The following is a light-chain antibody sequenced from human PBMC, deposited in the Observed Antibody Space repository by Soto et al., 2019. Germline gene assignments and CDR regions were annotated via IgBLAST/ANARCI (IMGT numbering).Light chain of an antibody. CDR2: DDS. Sequence: SYELTQSPSVSVAPGQTVSITCGGYNIGSKSVHWYQQKPGQAPVLVVYDDSDRRSGIPERFSGSNSGNTATLTITRVEAGDEADYHCLVWDSRSEHYVFGTGTKGTAL. J-gene: IGLJ1*01. CDR3: LVWDSRSEHYV. CDR1: NIGSKS. V-gene: IGLV3-21*02.